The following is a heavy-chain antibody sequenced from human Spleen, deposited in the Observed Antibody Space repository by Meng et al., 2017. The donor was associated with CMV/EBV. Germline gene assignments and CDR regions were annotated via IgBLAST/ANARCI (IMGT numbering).Heavy chain of an antibody. V-gene: IGHV1-2*02. CDR2: INPNSGGT. D-gene: IGHD3-9*01. J-gene: IGHJ6*02. CDR1: GYTFTDYY. CDR3: ARTVPVSDYDVLTGYAYGMDV. Sequence: ASVKVSCKASGYTFTDYYIHWVRQAPGQGLEWMGWINPNSGGTNYAQKFEGGVTMTRDTSISTAYMELSRLRSDDTAVYYCARTVPVSDYDVLTGYAYGMDVWGQGTTVTVSS.